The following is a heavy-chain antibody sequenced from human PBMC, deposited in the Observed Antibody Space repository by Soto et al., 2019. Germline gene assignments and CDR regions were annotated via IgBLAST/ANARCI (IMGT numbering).Heavy chain of an antibody. CDR3: ARAGGYCSSTSCYLFDP. Sequence: SVKVSCKASGYTFTGYYMHWVRQAPGQGLEWMGGIIPIFGTANYAQKFQGRVTITADESTSTAYMELSSLRSEDTAVYYCARAGGYCSSTSCYLFDPWGQGTLVTVSS. CDR1: GYTFTGYY. CDR2: IIPIFGTA. D-gene: IGHD2-2*01. J-gene: IGHJ5*02. V-gene: IGHV1-69*13.